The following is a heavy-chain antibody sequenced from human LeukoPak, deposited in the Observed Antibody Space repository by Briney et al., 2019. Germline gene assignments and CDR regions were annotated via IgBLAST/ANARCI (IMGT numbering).Heavy chain of an antibody. CDR1: GGSFSGYY. CDR2: INHSGST. CDR3: ARGRLQRWLQSPFDY. V-gene: IGHV4-34*01. Sequence: SETLSLTCAVYGGSFSGYYWNWIRQPPGKGLEWIGEINHSGSTNYNPSLKSRVTTSVDTSKNQFSLKLSSVTAADTAVYYCARGRLQRWLQSPFDYWGQGTLVTVSS. D-gene: IGHD5-24*01. J-gene: IGHJ4*02.